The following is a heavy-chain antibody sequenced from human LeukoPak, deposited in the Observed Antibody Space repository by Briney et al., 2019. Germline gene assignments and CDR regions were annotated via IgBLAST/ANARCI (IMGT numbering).Heavy chain of an antibody. V-gene: IGHV4-30-4*01. CDR3: ARDCSGGSCYGAFDI. CDR2: IYDSGST. J-gene: IGHJ3*02. D-gene: IGHD2-15*01. CDR1: GASIRSGNYY. Sequence: SQTLSLTCTVSGASIRSGNYYWSWIRQPPGKGLEWIGYIYDSGSTYYNPSLKSRITISVDTSENRFSLKLSSVTATDTAVYYCARDCSGGSCYGAFDIWGQGTMVTVSS.